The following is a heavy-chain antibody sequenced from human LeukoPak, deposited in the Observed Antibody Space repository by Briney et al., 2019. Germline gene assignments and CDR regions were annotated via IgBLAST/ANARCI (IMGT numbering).Heavy chain of an antibody. CDR1: GGSISSYY. V-gene: IGHV4-59*01. CDR3: ARLRSTYWYFDL. CDR2: IYYSGST. Sequence: SETLSLTCTVSGGSISSYYWSWIRQPPGKGLEWIGYIYYSGSTNYNPSLKSRVTISVDTSKNQFSLKLSSVTAADTAVYYCARLRSTYWYFDLWGRGTLVTVSS. J-gene: IGHJ2*01. D-gene: IGHD4-17*01.